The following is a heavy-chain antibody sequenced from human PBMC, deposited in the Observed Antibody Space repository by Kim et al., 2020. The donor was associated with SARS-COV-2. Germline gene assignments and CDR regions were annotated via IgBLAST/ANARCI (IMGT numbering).Heavy chain of an antibody. CDR3: ARDSVGVLRFLEWDFPPTYYYYMDV. CDR2: IYTSGST. J-gene: IGHJ6*03. CDR1: GGSISSYY. Sequence: SETLSLTCTVSGGSISSYYWSWIRQPAGKGLEWIGRIYTSGSTNYNPSLKSRVTMSVDTSKNQFSLKLSSVTAADTAVYYCARDSVGVLRFLEWDFPPTYYYYMDVWGKGTTVTVSS. D-gene: IGHD3-3*01. V-gene: IGHV4-4*07.